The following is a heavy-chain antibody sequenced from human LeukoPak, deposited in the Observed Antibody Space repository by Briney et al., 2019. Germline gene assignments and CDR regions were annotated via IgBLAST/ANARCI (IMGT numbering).Heavy chain of an antibody. CDR3: ARATPYYYDSSGYYWFDP. CDR2: ISAYNGNT. Sequence: GASVKVSCKASGYTFTSYGISWVRQAPGQGLEWMGWISAYNGNTNYAQKPQGRVTMTTDTSTSTAYMELRSLRSDDTTVYYCARATPYYYDSSGYYWFDPWGQGTLVTVSS. V-gene: IGHV1-18*01. CDR1: GYTFTSYG. D-gene: IGHD3-22*01. J-gene: IGHJ5*02.